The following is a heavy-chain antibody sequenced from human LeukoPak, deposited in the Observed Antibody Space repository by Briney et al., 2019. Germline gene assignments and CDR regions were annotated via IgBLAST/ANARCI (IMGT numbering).Heavy chain of an antibody. D-gene: IGHD3-9*01. Sequence: SETLSLTCTVSGGSISSYYWSWIRQPPGKGLEWIGYIYYSGSTNYNPSLKSRVTISVDTSKNQFSLKLSSATAADTAVYYCARLLTGSRTKKNFYYYGMDVWGQGTTVTVSS. CDR1: GGSISSYY. J-gene: IGHJ6*02. V-gene: IGHV4-59*08. CDR2: IYYSGST. CDR3: ARLLTGSRTKKNFYYYGMDV.